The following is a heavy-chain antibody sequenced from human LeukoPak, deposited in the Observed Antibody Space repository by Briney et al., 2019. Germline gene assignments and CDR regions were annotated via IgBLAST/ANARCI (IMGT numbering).Heavy chain of an antibody. J-gene: IGHJ1*01. Sequence: GGSLRLSCVASGFSFSDSVIHWVRQAPGKGLKWVAVISHDVKTTYYADSAKGRFTISRDNSRNTLYLQMDSLKIEDTAVYYCTTDRYYDNSELQFQHWGQGTLVTVSS. CDR1: GFSFSDSV. D-gene: IGHD3-22*01. CDR2: ISHDVKTT. CDR3: TTDRYYDNSELQFQH. V-gene: IGHV3-30*04.